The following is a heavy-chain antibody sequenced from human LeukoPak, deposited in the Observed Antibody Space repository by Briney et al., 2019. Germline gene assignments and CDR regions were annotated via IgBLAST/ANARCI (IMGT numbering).Heavy chain of an antibody. V-gene: IGHV3-7*01. D-gene: IGHD6-19*01. Sequence: QSGGSLRLSCAASGFPFSSYWMSWVRQAPGKGLEWVANIRHDGSETYYVDSLRGRFTISRDNAKNLVYLQMSSLRAEDTAIYYCAKDPVAGTFDYWGQGTLVTVSS. CDR1: GFPFSSYW. J-gene: IGHJ4*02. CDR3: AKDPVAGTFDY. CDR2: IRHDGSET.